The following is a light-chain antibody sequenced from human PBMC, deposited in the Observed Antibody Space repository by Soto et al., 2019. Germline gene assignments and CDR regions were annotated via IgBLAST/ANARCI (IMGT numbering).Light chain of an antibody. V-gene: IGKV2-30*01. J-gene: IGKJ1*01. Sequence: MGQYRLTLRLTLGQRASICCRSSPGDVYSDGNTSLNWFQQRPGQSPRRLIFEVSNRDSGVPDRFCGSASGTDFTLKISTVEAEDVGVYCRMQGTHWPHTFAQGTKVDIK. CDR2: EVS. CDR3: MQGTHWPHT. CDR1: PGDVYSDGNTS.